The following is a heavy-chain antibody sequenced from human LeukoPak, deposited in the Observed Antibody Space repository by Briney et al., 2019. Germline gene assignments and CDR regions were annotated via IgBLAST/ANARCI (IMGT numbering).Heavy chain of an antibody. CDR1: GFTFSSYW. CDR2: MRQDGSEK. D-gene: IGHD3-22*01. Sequence: GGSLRLSCAASGFTFSSYWMSCVRLAPGKGLEWVANMRQDGSEKYYVDSVKGRFTISRDNAKNSLYLLLNSLRAEDTAVYYCARKSGPYYDSSAYYHLDYWGQGTLVTVSS. V-gene: IGHV3-7*01. CDR3: ARKSGPYYDSSAYYHLDY. J-gene: IGHJ4*02.